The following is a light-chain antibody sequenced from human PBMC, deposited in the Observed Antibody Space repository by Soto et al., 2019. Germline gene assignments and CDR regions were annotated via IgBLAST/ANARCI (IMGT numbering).Light chain of an antibody. J-gene: IGLJ2*01. CDR1: SNDVGAFDY. Sequence: QSVLTQPASVSASPGQSISISCTGTSNDVGAFDYVSWYQQHPGKAPKLIIFEVSNRPSGVSTRFSGSKSGSTASLTISGLQAEDEADYFCSSYTTNNAHVFGGGTKLTVL. CDR2: EVS. CDR3: SSYTTNNAHV. V-gene: IGLV2-14*01.